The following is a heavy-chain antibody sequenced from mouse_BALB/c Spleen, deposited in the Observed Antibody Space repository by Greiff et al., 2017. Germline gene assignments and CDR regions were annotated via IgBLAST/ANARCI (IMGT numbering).Heavy chain of an antibody. J-gene: IGHJ2*01. Sequence: EVKLVESGPELVKPGASVKIPCKASGYTFTDYNMDWVKQSHGKSLEWIGDINPNNGGTIYNQKFKGKATLTVDKSSSTAYMELRSLTSEDTAVYYCARSGSSWGSFDYWGQGTTLTVAS. CDR3: ARSGSSWGSFDY. CDR2: INPNNGGT. D-gene: IGHD1-1*01. V-gene: IGHV1-18*01. CDR1: GYTFTDYN.